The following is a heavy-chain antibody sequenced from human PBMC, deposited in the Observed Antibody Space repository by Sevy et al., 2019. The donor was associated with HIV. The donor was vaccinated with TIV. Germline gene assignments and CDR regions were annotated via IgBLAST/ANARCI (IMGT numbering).Heavy chain of an antibody. D-gene: IGHD3-22*01. CDR3: ARIGYYDSIGYYYDS. CDR1: GGSISSYY. Sequence: SETLSLTCTVSGGSISSYYWSWIRQPPGMGLEWIGYIYHSGGTSYNPSLKSRVTMSVDTSKDQFSLKLSSVTAADTAVYYCARIGYYDSIGYYYDSWGQRALVTVSS. J-gene: IGHJ5*01. CDR2: IYHSGGT. V-gene: IGHV4-59*01.